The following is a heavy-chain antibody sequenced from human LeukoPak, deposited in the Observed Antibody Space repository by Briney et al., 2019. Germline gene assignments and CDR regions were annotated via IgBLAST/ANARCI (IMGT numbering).Heavy chain of an antibody. V-gene: IGHV4-59*01. CDR2: IYYIGSP. J-gene: IGHJ6*03. CDR1: GASISSYY. Sequence: SETLSLTCTVSGASISSYYWSWIRQPPGRGLEWIGYIYYIGSPNYNPSLKSRVTISVDTSKNQFSLKLSSVTAADTAVYYCARTSEGYCRGGSCWDYYYYMDVWGKGTTVTVSS. CDR3: ARTSEGYCRGGSCWDYYYYMDV. D-gene: IGHD2-15*01.